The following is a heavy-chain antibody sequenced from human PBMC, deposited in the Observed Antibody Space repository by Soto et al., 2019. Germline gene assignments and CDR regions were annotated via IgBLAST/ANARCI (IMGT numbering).Heavy chain of an antibody. V-gene: IGHV4-4*02. CDR3: PRDTSSTIGQNFDY. CDR1: GGSISSSNW. D-gene: IGHD6-13*01. CDR2: IYHSGST. J-gene: IGHJ4*02. Sequence: SETLSLTCAVSGGSISSSNWWSWVRQPPGKGLEWIGEIYHSGSTNYNPSLKSRVTISVDKSKNQFSLKLSSVTAADTAVYYCPRDTSSTIGQNFDYWGQGTLVTSPQ.